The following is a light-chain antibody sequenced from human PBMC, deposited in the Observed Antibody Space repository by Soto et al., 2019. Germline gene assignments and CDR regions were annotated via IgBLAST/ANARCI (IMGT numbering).Light chain of an antibody. J-gene: IGKJ1*01. V-gene: IGKV3-15*01. CDR1: QRISTN. Sequence: EVVMTQSPATLSVSPGERVTLSCRASQRISTNLAWIQQRPGQAPRLLIYGTSTRATGFPARFSGSGSGTEFTLTISTRQSEDSAVYYCQQYNDWPWTFGQGTKVEIK. CDR3: QQYNDWPWT. CDR2: GTS.